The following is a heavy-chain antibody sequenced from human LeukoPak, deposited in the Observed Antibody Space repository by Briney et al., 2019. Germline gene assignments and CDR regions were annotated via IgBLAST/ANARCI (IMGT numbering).Heavy chain of an antibody. CDR3: ARDGVAGGFDY. J-gene: IGHJ4*02. D-gene: IGHD6-19*01. CDR1: GGSIGSYY. V-gene: IGHV4-59*01. CDR2: IHYSGST. Sequence: SETLSLTCTVSGGSIGSYYWNWIRQPPGKGLEWIGYIHYSGSTNHNASLKSRVTISVDTTKNQFSLKLSSVTAADTAVYYCARDGVAGGFDYWGQGTLVTVSS.